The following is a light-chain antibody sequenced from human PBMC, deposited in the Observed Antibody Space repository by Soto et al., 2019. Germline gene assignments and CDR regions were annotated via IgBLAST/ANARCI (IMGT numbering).Light chain of an antibody. Sequence: DIQLTQSPSFLSASVGDRVTITCRASQGVSPYLAWYQQKPGTAPKLLIYAASTLHGGVPSRFSGSGSGTEFSLTVSSLQPEDFATYYCQQLNSYPLTFGGGTKVEIK. CDR2: AAS. J-gene: IGKJ4*01. CDR3: QQLNSYPLT. V-gene: IGKV1-9*01. CDR1: QGVSPY.